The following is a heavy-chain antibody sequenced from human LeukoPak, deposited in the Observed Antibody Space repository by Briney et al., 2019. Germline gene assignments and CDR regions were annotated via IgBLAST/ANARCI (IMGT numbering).Heavy chain of an antibody. Sequence: GGSLRLSCAASGFTFSSYSMNWVRQAPGKGLGWVSYISSSSSTIYYADSVKGRFTISRDNAKNSLYLQMNSLRAEDTAVYYCARDSYDFWSGYQNWFDPWGQGTLVTVSS. CDR1: GFTFSSYS. V-gene: IGHV3-48*01. CDR2: ISSSSSTI. J-gene: IGHJ5*02. D-gene: IGHD3-3*01. CDR3: ARDSYDFWSGYQNWFDP.